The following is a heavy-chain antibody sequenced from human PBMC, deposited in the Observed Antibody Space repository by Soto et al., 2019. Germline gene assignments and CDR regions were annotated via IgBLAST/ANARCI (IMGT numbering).Heavy chain of an antibody. CDR1: GGSISSYY. Sequence: PXATLSLTFTVSGGSISSYYWSWIRQPAGKGLEWIGRIYVSGSTNYNPSLKSRVTMSVDMSKNQFSLRLSSVTAADTAVYYCARDHQYGDYYFDLWGQRTLVTVSS. CDR3: ARDHQYGDYYFDL. J-gene: IGHJ4*02. CDR2: IYVSGST. V-gene: IGHV4-4*07. D-gene: IGHD4-17*01.